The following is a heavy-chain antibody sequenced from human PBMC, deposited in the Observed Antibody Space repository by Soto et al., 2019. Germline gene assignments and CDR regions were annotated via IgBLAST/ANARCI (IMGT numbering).Heavy chain of an antibody. D-gene: IGHD4-17*01. CDR2: ILYNGRKE. CDR3: AKEGSDYGDYGRYGMDV. Sequence: QVQLVESGGGVVQPGRSLRLSCAVSGFTFRNYGMHWVRQAPGKGLEWVASILYNGRKEYYADSVKGRFTISRDRSKNTLYLQMNRLRTEDTAVYYCAKEGSDYGDYGRYGMDVWGQGTTVTVFS. V-gene: IGHV3-30*18. CDR1: GFTFRNYG. J-gene: IGHJ6*02.